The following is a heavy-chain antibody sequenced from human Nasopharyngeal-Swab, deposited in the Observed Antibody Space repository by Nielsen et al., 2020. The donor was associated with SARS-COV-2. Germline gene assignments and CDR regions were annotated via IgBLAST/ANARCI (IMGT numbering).Heavy chain of an antibody. J-gene: IGHJ4*02. CDR1: GFTFSNYG. CDR2: IWYDGSNK. CDR3: ARSSSWALEY. D-gene: IGHD6-13*01. Sequence: GESLKISCAASGFTFSNYGVHWVRQAPGKGLEWVAVIWYDGSNKYYADSVKGRFTISRDNAKNTLYLQMNTLRAEDTAVYYCARSSSWALEYWGQGTPVTVSA. V-gene: IGHV3-33*03.